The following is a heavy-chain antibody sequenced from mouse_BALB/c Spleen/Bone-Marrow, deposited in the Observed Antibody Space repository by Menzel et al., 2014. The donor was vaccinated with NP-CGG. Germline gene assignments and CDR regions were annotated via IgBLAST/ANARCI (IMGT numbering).Heavy chain of an antibody. CDR1: GFNIKDTY. CDR3: ARDYGRTAWFAY. V-gene: IGHV14-3*02. Sequence: VHVKQSGAELVKPGASVKLPYTASGFNIKDTYIHWVKQRPEQGLEWIGGIDPANGNTKYDPKFQGKATITADTSSNTAYLQLSNMTSEDTAVYYCARDYGRTAWFAYWGQGTLVTVSA. CDR2: IDPANGNT. J-gene: IGHJ3*01. D-gene: IGHD1-1*01.